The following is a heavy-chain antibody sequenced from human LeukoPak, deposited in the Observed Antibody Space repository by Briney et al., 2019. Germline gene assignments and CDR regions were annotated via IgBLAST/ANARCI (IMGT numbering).Heavy chain of an antibody. CDR2: IYHSGST. J-gene: IGHJ6*04. D-gene: IGHD3-10*01. CDR1: GGSISSSNW. CDR3: ARAPITMVRGLYYYYGMDV. Sequence: SGTLSLTCAVSGGSISSSNWWSWVRQPPGKGLEWIGEIYHSGSTNYNPSLKSRVTISVDKSNNQFSLKLSSVTAADTAVYYCARAPITMVRGLYYYYGMDVWGKGTTVTVSS. V-gene: IGHV4-4*02.